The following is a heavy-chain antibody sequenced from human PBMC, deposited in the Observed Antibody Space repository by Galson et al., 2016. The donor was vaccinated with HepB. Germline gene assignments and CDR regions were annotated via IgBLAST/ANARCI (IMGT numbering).Heavy chain of an antibody. CDR3: ARAVMLGRGMDV. V-gene: IGHV4-4*07. J-gene: IGHJ6*02. D-gene: IGHD3-10*01. CDR1: GGAISRYS. CDR2: ISPTSNT. Sequence: SETLSLTCTVSGGAISRYSWAWIRQPAGKGLEWIGRISPTSNTNYNPSLQSRITMSIDTSKNQFTLNLRSVTAADTAVYYCARAVMLGRGMDVWGQGTTVTVSS.